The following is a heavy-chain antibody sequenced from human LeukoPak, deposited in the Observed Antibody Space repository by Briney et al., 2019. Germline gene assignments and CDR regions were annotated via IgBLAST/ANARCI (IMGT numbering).Heavy chain of an antibody. D-gene: IGHD3-9*01. CDR3: AKDRTLTGYFRRYFDY. J-gene: IGHJ4*02. CDR2: ISYDGSNK. CDR1: GFTFSSYG. Sequence: GGSLRLSCAASGFTFSSYGMHWVCQAPGKGLEWVAVISYDGSNKYYADSVKGRFTISRDNSKNTLYLQMNSLRAEDTAVYYCAKDRTLTGYFRRYFDYWGQGTLVTVSS. V-gene: IGHV3-30*18.